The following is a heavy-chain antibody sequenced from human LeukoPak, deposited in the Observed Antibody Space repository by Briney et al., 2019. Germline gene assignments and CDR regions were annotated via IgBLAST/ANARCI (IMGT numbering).Heavy chain of an antibody. CDR3: AKLGITMIGGV. J-gene: IGHJ6*04. CDR1: GFTFSSYS. CDR2: ISSSGSTI. Sequence: GGSLRLSCAASGFTFSSYSMNWVRQAPGKGLEWVSYISSSGSTIYYADSVKGRFTISRDNAKNSLYLQMNSLRAEDTAVYYGAKLGITMIGGVWGKGTTVTISS. D-gene: IGHD3-10*02. V-gene: IGHV3-48*04.